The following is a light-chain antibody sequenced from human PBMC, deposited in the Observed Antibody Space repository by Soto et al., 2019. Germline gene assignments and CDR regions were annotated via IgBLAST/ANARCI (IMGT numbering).Light chain of an antibody. CDR3: QQYSNWPSWT. V-gene: IGKV3-15*01. Sequence: EIVLTQSPGTLSVSPGAGATLSGRASQSVSSNLAWYQQKPFQAPRLLXYGASTRATGIPARFSGSGSGTEFTLTISSLQSEDFAVYYCQQYSNWPSWTFGQGTKVDIK. CDR1: QSVSSN. J-gene: IGKJ1*01. CDR2: GAS.